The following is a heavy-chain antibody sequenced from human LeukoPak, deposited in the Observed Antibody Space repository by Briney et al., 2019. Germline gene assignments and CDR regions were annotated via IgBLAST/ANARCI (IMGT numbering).Heavy chain of an antibody. CDR3: ATFTPYYYDSSGSSFDY. V-gene: IGHV1-24*01. CDR2: FDPEDGET. J-gene: IGHJ4*02. D-gene: IGHD3-22*01. CDR1: GYTLTELS. Sequence: ASVKVSCKVSGYTLTELSMHWVRQAPVKGLEWMGGFDPEDGETIYAQKFQGRVTMTEDTSTDTAYMELSSLRSEDTAVYYCATFTPYYYDSSGSSFDYWGQGTLVTVSS.